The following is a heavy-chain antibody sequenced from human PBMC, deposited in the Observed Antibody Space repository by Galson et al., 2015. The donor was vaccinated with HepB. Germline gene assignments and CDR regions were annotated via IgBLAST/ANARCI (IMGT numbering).Heavy chain of an antibody. V-gene: IGHV3-33*01. CDR1: GFTFSSYG. CDR3: ARAHYDFWSGYYHPRLSYYYYGMDV. Sequence: LRLSCAASGFTFSSYGMHWVRQAPGKGLEWVAVIWYDGSNKYYADSVKGRFTISRDNSKNTLYLQMNSLRAEDTAVYYCARAHYDFWSGYYHPRLSYYYYGMDVWGQGTTVTVSS. D-gene: IGHD3-3*01. CDR2: IWYDGSNK. J-gene: IGHJ6*02.